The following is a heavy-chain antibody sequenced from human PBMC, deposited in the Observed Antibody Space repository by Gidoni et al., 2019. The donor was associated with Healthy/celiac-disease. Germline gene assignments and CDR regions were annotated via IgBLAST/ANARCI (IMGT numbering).Heavy chain of an antibody. Sequence: QVQLQASGPGLVKPSETLSLPCTVPGGSLRRYYWSRIRPPPGKGLEWIGLTYYSGSTNYNPSLKSRVTISVDTSKNQFSLKLSSVTAADTAVYYCARSSPDGASRRITIFGVENIGAGWYFDLWGRGTLVTVSS. CDR1: GGSLRRYY. CDR3: ARSSPDGASRRITIFGVENIGAGWYFDL. D-gene: IGHD3-3*01. CDR2: TYYSGST. V-gene: IGHV4-59*01. J-gene: IGHJ2*01.